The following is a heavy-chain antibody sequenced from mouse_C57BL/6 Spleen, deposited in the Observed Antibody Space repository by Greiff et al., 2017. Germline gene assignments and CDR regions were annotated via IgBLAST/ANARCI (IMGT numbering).Heavy chain of an antibody. CDR2: ILPGSGST. CDR1: GYTFTGYW. D-gene: IGHD2-5*01. J-gene: IGHJ3*01. V-gene: IGHV1-9*01. CDR3: AREGDSYSNYEAWFAY. Sequence: QVQLQQSGAELMKPGASVKLSCKATGYTFTGYWIEWVKQRPGHGLEWIGEILPGSGSTNYNEKFKGKATFTADTSSNTAYMQLSSLATEDSAIYYCAREGDSYSNYEAWFAYWGQGTLVTVSA.